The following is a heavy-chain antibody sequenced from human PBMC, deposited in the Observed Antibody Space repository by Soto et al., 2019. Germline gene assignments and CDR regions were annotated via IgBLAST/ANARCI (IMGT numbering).Heavy chain of an antibody. CDR3: AREAPSAAARPFDY. CDR1: GFTFSSYS. Sequence: DVKLVESGGGLVQPGGSLRLSCAASGFTFSSYSMNWVRQAPGKGLEWASYISSSSRTIYYADSVKGRFTISRDNANNSLYLQMNSLRDEDTAVYYCAREAPSAAARPFDYWGQGTLVTVSS. J-gene: IGHJ4*02. D-gene: IGHD6-13*01. V-gene: IGHV3-48*02. CDR2: ISSSSRTI.